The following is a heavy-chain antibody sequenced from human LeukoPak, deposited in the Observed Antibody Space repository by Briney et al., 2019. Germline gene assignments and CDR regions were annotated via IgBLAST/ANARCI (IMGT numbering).Heavy chain of an antibody. D-gene: IGHD3-10*01. CDR2: ISYDGSNK. CDR3: VRERFHGSGAPKFDF. Sequence: GGSLRLSCAASGFTFSSYGMHWVRQAPGKGLEWVAVISYDGSNKYYADSVKGRFTISRGNSKNTLYLQMNSLRAEDTAVYYCVRERFHGSGAPKFDFWGQGTLVTVSS. V-gene: IGHV3-30*03. CDR1: GFTFSSYG. J-gene: IGHJ4*02.